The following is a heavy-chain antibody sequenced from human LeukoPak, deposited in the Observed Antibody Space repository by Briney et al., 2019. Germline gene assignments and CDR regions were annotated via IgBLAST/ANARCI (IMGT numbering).Heavy chain of an antibody. V-gene: IGHV4-59*08. CDR2: IYYSGSS. CDR1: GGSISTYY. CDR3: ARMVIRAYCSGGNCYEHAFDI. J-gene: IGHJ3*02. D-gene: IGHD2-15*01. Sequence: SETLSLTCSVSGGSISTYYWSWIRQPPGKGLEWLGYIYYSGSSNYNPSLNSRVTISVDTSKNQFSLKLRSVTAADTAVYYCARMVIRAYCSGGNCYEHAFDIWGQGTMVTVSS.